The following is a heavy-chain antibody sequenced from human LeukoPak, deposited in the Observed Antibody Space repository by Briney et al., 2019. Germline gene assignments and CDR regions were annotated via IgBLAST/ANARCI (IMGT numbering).Heavy chain of an antibody. J-gene: IGHJ6*02. Sequence: ALVKVSCKASGYTFTSYDINWVRQATGQGLEWMGWMNPNSGNTGYAQKFQGRVTMTEDTSTDTAYMELSSLRSEDTAVYYCATVGTTGTTVPVYYYYGMDVWGQGTTVTVSS. CDR1: GYTFTSYD. V-gene: IGHV1-8*01. CDR2: MNPNSGNT. CDR3: ATVGTTGTTVPVYYYYGMDV. D-gene: IGHD1-1*01.